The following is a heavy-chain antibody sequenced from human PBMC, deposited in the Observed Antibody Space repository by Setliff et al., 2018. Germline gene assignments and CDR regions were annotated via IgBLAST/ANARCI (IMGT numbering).Heavy chain of an antibody. V-gene: IGHV1-18*01. CDR1: GYTFTSYG. D-gene: IGHD3-22*01. Sequence: ASVKVSCKASGYTFTSYGFSWVRQAPGQGLEWMGWISGYNGNTNYAQKVQGRVTMTTDTSTGTIYMELRSLRADDTAVYYCSRFGLYYEAVYGGGDYYYYGMDVCGRGTTVTVSS. CDR3: SRFGLYYEAVYGGGDYYYYGMDV. CDR2: ISGYNGNT. J-gene: IGHJ6*02.